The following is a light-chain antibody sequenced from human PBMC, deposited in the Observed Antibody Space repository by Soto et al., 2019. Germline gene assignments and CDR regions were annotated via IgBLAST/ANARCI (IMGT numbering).Light chain of an antibody. CDR3: SLYTSENAYV. CDR1: SSDVGDYKS. V-gene: IGLV2-14*01. Sequence: QSALTQPASVSGSPGQSIAISCSGTSSDVGDYKSVSWYQHHPGKVPKLVIFEVSNRPSGVSNRFSGSKSGNTASLTISGLQAEDEADYYCSLYTSENAYVFGTGTKVTVL. CDR2: EVS. J-gene: IGLJ1*01.